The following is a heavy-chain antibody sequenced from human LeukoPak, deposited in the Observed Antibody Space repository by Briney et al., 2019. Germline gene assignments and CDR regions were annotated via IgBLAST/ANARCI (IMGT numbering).Heavy chain of an antibody. V-gene: IGHV3-23*01. CDR1: GFTFSTYA. Sequence: GGSLRLSCAASGFTFSTYAMSWVRQAPGKGLEWVSAISGSGGSTYYADSVKGRFTISRDNSKNTLYLQMNSLRAEDTAVYYCAKGPAALLIPYYYMDVWGKGTTVTVSS. J-gene: IGHJ6*03. D-gene: IGHD6-6*01. CDR2: ISGSGGST. CDR3: AKGPAALLIPYYYMDV.